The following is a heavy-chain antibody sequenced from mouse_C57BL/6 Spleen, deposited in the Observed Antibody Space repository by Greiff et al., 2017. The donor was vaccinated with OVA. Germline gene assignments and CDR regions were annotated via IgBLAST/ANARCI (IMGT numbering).Heavy chain of an antibody. D-gene: IGHD4-1*01. CDR1: GFTFSDYG. V-gene: IGHV5-17*01. J-gene: IGHJ4*01. CDR3: ARLGRDYAMDY. CDR2: ISSGSSTI. Sequence: EVQLQESGGGLVKPGGSLKLSCAASGFTFSDYGMHWVRQAPEKGLEWVAYISSGSSTIYYADTVKGRFTISRDNAKNTLFLQMTSLRSEATAMYYCARLGRDYAMDYWGQGTSVTVSS.